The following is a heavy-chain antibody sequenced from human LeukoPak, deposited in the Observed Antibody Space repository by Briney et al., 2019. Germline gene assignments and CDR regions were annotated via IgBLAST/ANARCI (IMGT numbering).Heavy chain of an antibody. CDR3: ARIPTTSRTNWFDP. CDR2: IIPIFGTA. V-gene: IGHV1-69*05. J-gene: IGHJ5*02. D-gene: IGHD5-12*01. CDR1: RGTFSSYA. Sequence: ASVKVSCKASRGTFSSYAISWVRQAPGQGLEWMGVIIPIFGTANYAQKFQGRVTITTDESTSTAYMELSSLRSEDRAVYYCARIPTTSRTNWFDPWGQGTLVTVSS.